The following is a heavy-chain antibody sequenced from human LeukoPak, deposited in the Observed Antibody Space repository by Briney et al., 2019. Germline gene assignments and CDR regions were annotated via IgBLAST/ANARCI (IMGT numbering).Heavy chain of an antibody. CDR3: AGHYYDSSGYKYDY. J-gene: IGHJ4*02. V-gene: IGHV4-34*01. Sequence: SETLSLTCAVYGGSFSGYYWSWILQPPGKGLEWIGEINHSGSTNYNPSLKSRVTISVDTSKNQFSLKLSSVTAADTAVYYCAGHYYDSSGYKYDYWGQGTLVTVSS. D-gene: IGHD3-22*01. CDR1: GGSFSGYY. CDR2: INHSGST.